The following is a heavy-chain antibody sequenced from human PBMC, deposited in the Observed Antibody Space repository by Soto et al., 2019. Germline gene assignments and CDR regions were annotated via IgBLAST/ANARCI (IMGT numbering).Heavy chain of an antibody. V-gene: IGHV3-15*07. CDR3: TTDSLPILWFGELLSNFDY. CDR2: IKSKTDGGTT. J-gene: IGHJ4*02. D-gene: IGHD3-10*01. Sequence: GGSLRLSCAASGFTFSNAWMNWVRQAPGKGLEWVGRIKSKTDGGTTDYAAPVKGRFTISRDDSKNTLYLQMNSLKTEDTAVYYCTTDSLPILWFGELLSNFDYWGQGTLVTVSS. CDR1: GFTFSNAW.